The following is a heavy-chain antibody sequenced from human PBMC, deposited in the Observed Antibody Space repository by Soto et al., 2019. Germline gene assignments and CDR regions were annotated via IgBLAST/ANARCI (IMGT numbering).Heavy chain of an antibody. J-gene: IGHJ1*01. D-gene: IGHD1-1*01. CDR3: AREAVHVGNPEYFQH. Sequence: GGSLRLSCAASGFTVSSNYMSWVRQAPGKGLEWVSVIYSGGSTYYADSVKGRFTISRDNSKNTLYLQMNSLRAEDTAVYYCAREAVHVGNPEYFQHWGQGTLVTGLL. CDR2: IYSGGST. CDR1: GFTVSSNY. V-gene: IGHV3-66*01.